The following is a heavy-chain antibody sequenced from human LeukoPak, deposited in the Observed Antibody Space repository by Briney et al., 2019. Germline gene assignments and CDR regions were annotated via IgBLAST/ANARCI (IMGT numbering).Heavy chain of an antibody. Sequence: ASVKVSCKASGYTFSSYYMHLVRQAPGHGHEWMGIINPRTVSTTKEQTFQGRVTMTRDTSSSTVYMELSSLTSADTALYYCARDLGVRGDGWFDPWGQGTLVTASS. V-gene: IGHV1-46*01. CDR3: ARDLGVRGDGWFDP. D-gene: IGHD3-10*01. J-gene: IGHJ5*02. CDR1: GYTFSSYY. CDR2: INPRTVST.